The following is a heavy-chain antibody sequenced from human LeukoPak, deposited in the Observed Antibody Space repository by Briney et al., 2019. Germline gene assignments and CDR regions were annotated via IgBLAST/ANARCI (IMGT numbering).Heavy chain of an antibody. CDR3: AGVSDFWDAFDI. J-gene: IGHJ3*02. CDR1: GFPFSDYY. CDR2: ISSSGSTI. D-gene: IGHD3-3*01. Sequence: KPGGSLRLFCAASGFPFSDYYMSWIREAPGKGREWVSYISSSGSTIYYADSVKGRFTISRDNAKNSLYLQMNSLRAEDTAVYYCAGVSDFWDAFDIWGQGTMVTVSS. V-gene: IGHV3-11*04.